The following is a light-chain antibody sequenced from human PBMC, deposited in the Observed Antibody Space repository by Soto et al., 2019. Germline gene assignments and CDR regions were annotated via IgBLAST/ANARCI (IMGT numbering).Light chain of an antibody. V-gene: IGKV3-20*01. CDR2: GAS. CDR3: QQYGSSVFT. Sequence: EIVLTQSPGTLSLSPGERATLSCRASQSVSSSYLAWYQQKPGQAPRLLIYGASSRATGIPDRFSGSGFGTDFTLTIGRLEPEDFAVYYCQQYGSSVFTFGPGTKVDIK. J-gene: IGKJ3*01. CDR1: QSVSSSY.